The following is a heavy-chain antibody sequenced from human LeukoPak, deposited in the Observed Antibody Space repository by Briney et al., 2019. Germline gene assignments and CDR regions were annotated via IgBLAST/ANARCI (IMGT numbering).Heavy chain of an antibody. CDR2: VYGDDDT. J-gene: IGHJ5*02. D-gene: IGHD6-6*01. Sequence: GGSLRLSCAASAFTIGNPYLAWVRQAPGKGLEWVSLVYGDDDTHYADSVKGRFTISRDNSKNTLYLQMNSLRAEDTAVHYCARVRPRSKDNWFDPWGQGTLVTVSS. CDR1: AFTIGNPY. V-gene: IGHV3-53*05. CDR3: ARVRPRSKDNWFDP.